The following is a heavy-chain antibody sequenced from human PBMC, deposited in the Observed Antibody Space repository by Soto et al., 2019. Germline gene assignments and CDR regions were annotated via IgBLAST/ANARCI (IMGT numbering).Heavy chain of an antibody. J-gene: IGHJ6*02. CDR2: ISAYNGNT. D-gene: IGHD6-13*01. V-gene: IGHV1-18*01. CDR1: GYTFTSYG. CDR3: ASFSIAATNPYGMDV. Sequence: QVQLVQSGAEVKKPGASVKVSCKASGYTFTSYGISWVRQAPGQGLERMGWISAYNGNTNYAQKLQGRVTMTTDTSTSTAYMELRSLRSDDTAVYYCASFSIAATNPYGMDVWGQGTTVTVSS.